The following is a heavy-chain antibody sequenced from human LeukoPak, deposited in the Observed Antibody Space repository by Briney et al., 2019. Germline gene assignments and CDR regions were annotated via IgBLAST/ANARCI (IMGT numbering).Heavy chain of an antibody. CDR2: ISSSSVI. J-gene: IGHJ4*02. Sequence: HPGGSLRLSCAVSGFTFSSYSMNWVRQAPGKGLEWISYISSSSVIHYADPVKGRFTISRDNAKNSLYLQMNSLRAEDTAVYYCASWSEGQWLGWAFDYWGQGTLVTVSS. D-gene: IGHD6-19*01. CDR1: GFTFSSYS. V-gene: IGHV3-48*04. CDR3: ASWSEGQWLGWAFDY.